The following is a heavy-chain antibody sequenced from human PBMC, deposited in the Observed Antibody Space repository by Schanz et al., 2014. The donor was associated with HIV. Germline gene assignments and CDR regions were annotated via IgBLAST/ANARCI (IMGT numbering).Heavy chain of an antibody. Sequence: QVQLVESGGGVVQPGRSLRLSCEASGFTFNNYGMHWVRQAPGKGLEWVAVISYDGRNKYFADSVKGRFTISRDNSKNTLYLQMKSPRAADTAVYYCAKDRNYYDDKYWGKGNYYYYYGMDVWGQGTTVIVSS. J-gene: IGHJ6*02. D-gene: IGHD3-22*01. CDR1: GFTFNNYG. CDR2: ISYDGRNK. V-gene: IGHV3-30*18. CDR3: AKDRNYYDDKYWGKGNYYYYYGMDV.